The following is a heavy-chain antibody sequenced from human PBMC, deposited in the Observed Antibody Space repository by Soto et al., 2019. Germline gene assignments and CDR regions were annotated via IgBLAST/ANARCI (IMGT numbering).Heavy chain of an antibody. Sequence: GGSLRLSCAASGFTFSSYAMSWVRQAPEKELEWVSAISGSGGSTYYAESVKGRFTISRDNSKNTLYLQMNSLRAEDKAVYYCAKAVVAAIYYYYYYYMDVWGKGTTVTVSS. J-gene: IGHJ6*03. V-gene: IGHV3-23*01. CDR3: AKAVVAAIYYYYYYYMDV. D-gene: IGHD2-15*01. CDR1: GFTFSSYA. CDR2: ISGSGGST.